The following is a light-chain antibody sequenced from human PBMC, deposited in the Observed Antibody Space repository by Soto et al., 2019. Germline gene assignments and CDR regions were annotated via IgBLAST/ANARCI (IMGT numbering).Light chain of an antibody. CDR1: SSDVGGYNY. V-gene: IGLV2-8*01. Sequence: QSALTQPPSASGSPGQSVTISCTGTSSDVGGYNYVSWYQQHPGKAPKLMIYEVSKRPSGVPERFSGSKSGNTASLTVSGLQAEDEADYYCNSYAGSNNWVFGGGTKLTFL. CDR2: EVS. CDR3: NSYAGSNNWV. J-gene: IGLJ3*02.